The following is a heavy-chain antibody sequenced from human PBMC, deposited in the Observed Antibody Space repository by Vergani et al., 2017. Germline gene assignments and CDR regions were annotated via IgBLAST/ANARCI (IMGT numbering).Heavy chain of an antibody. CDR1: GFTFDDYA. Sequence: EVQLVESGGGVVQPGGSLRLSCAASGFTFDDYAMHWVRQAPGKGLEWVSLISGDGGSTYYADSVKGRFTISRDNSKNSLYLQMNSLRTVDTALYYCAKESYGGYWYFDLWGRGTLVTVSS. D-gene: IGHD1-26*01. CDR2: ISGDGGST. J-gene: IGHJ2*01. V-gene: IGHV3-43*02. CDR3: AKESYGGYWYFDL.